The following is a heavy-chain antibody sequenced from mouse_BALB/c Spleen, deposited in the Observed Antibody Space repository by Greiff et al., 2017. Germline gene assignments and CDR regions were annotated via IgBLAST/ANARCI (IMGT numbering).Heavy chain of an antibody. J-gene: IGHJ1*01. CDR2: IYPGNSDT. V-gene: IGHV1-5*01. D-gene: IGHD1-1*01. CDR3: TIGGSSYWYFDV. Sequence: EVQLQQSGTVLARPGASVKMSCKASGYSFTSYWMHWVKQRPGQGLEWIGAIYPGNSDTSYNQKFKGKAKLTAVTSASTAYMELSSLTNEDSAVYYGTIGGSSYWYFDVWGAGTTVTVSS. CDR1: GYSFTSYW.